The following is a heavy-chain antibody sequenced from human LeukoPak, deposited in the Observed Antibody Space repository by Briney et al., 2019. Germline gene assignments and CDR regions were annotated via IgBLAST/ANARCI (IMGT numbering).Heavy chain of an antibody. Sequence: SETLSLTCTVPGGSISSYYWSWIRQPPGKGLEWIGYIYYSGSTNYNPSLKSRVTISVDTSKNQFSLKLSSVTAADTAVYYCASLGHCSGGSCYYYGVDVWGQGTTVTVSS. CDR2: IYYSGST. V-gene: IGHV4-59*12. J-gene: IGHJ6*02. CDR3: ASLGHCSGGSCYYYGVDV. D-gene: IGHD2-15*01. CDR1: GGSISSYY.